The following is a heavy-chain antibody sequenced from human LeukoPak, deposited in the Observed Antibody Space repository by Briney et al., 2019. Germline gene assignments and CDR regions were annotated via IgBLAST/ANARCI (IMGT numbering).Heavy chain of an antibody. J-gene: IGHJ4*02. CDR1: GFTFSSYG. V-gene: IGHV3-33*01. CDR2: IWYDGSNK. CDR3: AREFRDGYNPFDY. D-gene: IGHD5-24*01. Sequence: GGSLRLSRAASGFTFSSYGMHWVRQAPGKGLEWVAVIWYDGSNKYYADSVKGRFTISRDNSKNTLYLQMNSLRAEDTAVYYCAREFRDGYNPFDYWGQGTLVTVSS.